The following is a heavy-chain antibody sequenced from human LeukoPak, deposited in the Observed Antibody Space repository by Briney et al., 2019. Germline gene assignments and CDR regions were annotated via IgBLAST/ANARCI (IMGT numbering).Heavy chain of an antibody. V-gene: IGHV3-15*01. CDR3: TTDAQEDYGDPGDFDY. J-gene: IGHJ4*02. CDR1: GFTFSNAW. CDR2: IKSKTDGGTA. D-gene: IGHD4-17*01. Sequence: GGSLRLSCAASGFTFSNAWMSWVRQAPGKGLEWVGRIKSKTDGGTADYAAPVKGRFTISRDDSQNTLYLQMNSLKTEDTAVYYCTTDAQEDYGDPGDFDYWGQGTLVTVSS.